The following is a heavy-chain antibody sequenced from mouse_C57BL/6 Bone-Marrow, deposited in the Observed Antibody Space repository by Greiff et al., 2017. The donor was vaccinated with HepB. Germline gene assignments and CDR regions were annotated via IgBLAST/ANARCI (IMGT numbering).Heavy chain of an antibody. V-gene: IGHV3-6*01. CDR1: GYSITSGYY. CDR3: ARADSFDY. Sequence: EVQRVESGPGLVKPSQSLSLTCSVTGYSITSGYYWNWIRQFPGNKLEWMGYISYDGSNNYNPSLKNRISITRDTSKNQFFLKLNSVTTEDTATYYCARADSFDYWGQGTTLTVSS. J-gene: IGHJ2*01. CDR2: ISYDGSN.